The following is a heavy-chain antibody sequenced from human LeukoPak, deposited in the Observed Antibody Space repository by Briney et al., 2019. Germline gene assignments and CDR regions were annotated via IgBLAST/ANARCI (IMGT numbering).Heavy chain of an antibody. J-gene: IGHJ4*02. V-gene: IGHV3-23*01. D-gene: IGHD3-10*01. CDR3: ARGGRPDY. CDR2: ISGDGTRT. Sequence: GGSLRLSCAASGFSFSSYAMTWARQAPVKGLEWVSAISGDGTRTYYADSVKGRFTISRDNAKSSLYLQMSSLRAEDTAVYYCARGGRPDYWGQGTLVTVSS. CDR1: GFSFSSYA.